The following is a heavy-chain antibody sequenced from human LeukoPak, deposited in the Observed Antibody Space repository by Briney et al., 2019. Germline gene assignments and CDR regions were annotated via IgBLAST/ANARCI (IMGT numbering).Heavy chain of an antibody. V-gene: IGHV1-24*01. CDR3: AREESIGSGWGFDY. CDR2: FDPEDGET. Sequence: GASVKVSCKVSGYTLTELSMHWVRQAPGKGLEWMGGFDPEDGETIYAQKFQGRVTMTEDTSTSTAYMELRSLRSDDTAVYYCAREESIGSGWGFDYWGQGTLVTVSS. CDR1: GYTLTELS. J-gene: IGHJ4*02. D-gene: IGHD6-19*01.